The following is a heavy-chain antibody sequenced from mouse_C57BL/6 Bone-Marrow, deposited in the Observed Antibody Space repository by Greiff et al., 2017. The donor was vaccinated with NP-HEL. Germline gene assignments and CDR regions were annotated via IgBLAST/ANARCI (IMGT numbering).Heavy chain of an antibody. V-gene: IGHV5-12*01. J-gene: IGHJ4*01. CDR3: ASPHYYGSPWAMDY. CDR1: GFTFSDYY. CDR2: ISNGGGST. Sequence: EVQLVESGGGLVQPGGSLKLSCAASGFTFSDYYMYWVRQTPEKRLEWVAYISNGGGSTYYPDTVKGRFTISRDNAKNTLYLQMSRLKSEDTAMYYCASPHYYGSPWAMDYWGQGTSVTVSS. D-gene: IGHD1-1*01.